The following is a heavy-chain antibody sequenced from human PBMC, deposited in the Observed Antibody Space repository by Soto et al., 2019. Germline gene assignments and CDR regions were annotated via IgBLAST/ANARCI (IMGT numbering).Heavy chain of an antibody. J-gene: IGHJ4*02. CDR1: GFTFSSYG. CDR3: ASQFCDSTSCYAVY. Sequence: HPGGSLRLSCAASGFTFSSYGMHWVRQAPGKGLEWVAVIWYDGSNKYYADSVKGRFTISRDNSKNTLFLQMSSLRAEDTAVYYCASQFCDSTSCYAVYWGQGSLVTVSS. V-gene: IGHV3-33*01. D-gene: IGHD2-2*01. CDR2: IWYDGSNK.